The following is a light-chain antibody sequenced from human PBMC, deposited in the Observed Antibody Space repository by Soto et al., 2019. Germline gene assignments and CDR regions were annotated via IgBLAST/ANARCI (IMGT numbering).Light chain of an antibody. CDR1: SSNVGDNY. Sequence: QSALTQPPSASATPGQRVSISCSGSSSNVGDNYVYWYQHLPGTAPKLLIYYTDERPSGVPDRFSGSKSGTSASLAISGLRSEDEAHYYCATWDDSLSGVVFGGGTKLTVL. CDR2: YTD. CDR3: ATWDDSLSGVV. V-gene: IGLV1-47*02. J-gene: IGLJ3*02.